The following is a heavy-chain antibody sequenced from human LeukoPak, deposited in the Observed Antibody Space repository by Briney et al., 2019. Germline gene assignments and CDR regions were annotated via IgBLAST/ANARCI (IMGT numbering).Heavy chain of an antibody. D-gene: IGHD3-22*01. Sequence: SQTLSLTCTVSGGSVSSGGYYWSWIRQHPGKGLEWLGYIYYSGSPYYNLSLKSRGTVSLDTSKNQFSLKLSSVTAADTAVYYCRVTGSRVYDSSGYYYDYFDYWGQGTLVTVSS. CDR2: IYYSGSP. CDR1: GGSVSSGGYY. V-gene: IGHV4-31*03. CDR3: RVTGSRVYDSSGYYYDYFDY. J-gene: IGHJ4*02.